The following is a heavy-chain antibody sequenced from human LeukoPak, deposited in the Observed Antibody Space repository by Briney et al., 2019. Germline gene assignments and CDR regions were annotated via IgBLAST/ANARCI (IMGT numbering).Heavy chain of an antibody. J-gene: IGHJ3*01. CDR3: ARDRGYYYDSSGYYHF. CDR1: GYTFTSSG. V-gene: IGHV1-18*01. CDR2: ISAYNGNT. D-gene: IGHD3-22*01. Sequence: GASVKVSYKASGYTFTSSGISWVRQAPGQGLEWLGWISAYNGNTNYAQKLQGRVTMTTDTSTSTAYMELRSLRSDDTAVYYCARDRGYYYDSSGYYHFWGQGTMVTVSS.